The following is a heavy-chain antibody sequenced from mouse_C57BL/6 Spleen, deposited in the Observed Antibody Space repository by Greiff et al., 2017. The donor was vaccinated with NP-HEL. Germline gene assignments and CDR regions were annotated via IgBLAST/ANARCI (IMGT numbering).Heavy chain of an antibody. Sequence: EVKLMESGGDLVKPGGSLKLSCAASGFTFSSYGMSWVRQTPDKRLEWVATISSGGSYTYYPDSVKGRFTISRDNAKNTLYLQMSSLKSEDTAMYYCARLDGYFLDYWGQGTTLTVSS. J-gene: IGHJ2*01. CDR3: ARLDGYFLDY. D-gene: IGHD2-3*01. CDR1: GFTFSSYG. CDR2: ISSGGSYT. V-gene: IGHV5-6*01.